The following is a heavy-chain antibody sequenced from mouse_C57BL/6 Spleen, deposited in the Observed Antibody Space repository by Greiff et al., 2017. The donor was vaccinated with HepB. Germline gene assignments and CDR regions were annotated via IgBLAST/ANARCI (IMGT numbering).Heavy chain of an antibody. D-gene: IGHD1-1*01. CDR1: GYTFTSYW. Sequence: QVQLQQPGAELVMPGASVKLYCKASGYTFTSYWMHWVKQRPGQGLEWIGEIDPSDSYTNYNQKFKGKSTLTVDKSSSTAYMQLSSLTSEDSAVYYCARSYYYGSSYGLWYFDVWGTGTTVTVSS. CDR3: ARSYYYGSSYGLWYFDV. J-gene: IGHJ1*03. CDR2: IDPSDSYT. V-gene: IGHV1-69*01.